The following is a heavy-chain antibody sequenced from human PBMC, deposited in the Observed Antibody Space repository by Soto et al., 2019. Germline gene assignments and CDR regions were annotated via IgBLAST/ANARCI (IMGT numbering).Heavy chain of an antibody. Sequence: NPSETLSLTCTVSGGSINNYYWSWIRQPPGKGLEWIGYMSHSGSTSGSTNYNPSLKSRVTMSVDTSKNQFSLKLRSVTAADTAVYYCARSSIWRALSHFDYWGQGTLVTVSS. CDR2: MSHSGSTSGST. CDR1: GGSINNYY. V-gene: IGHV4-59*01. D-gene: IGHD3-16*01. CDR3: ARSSIWRALSHFDY. J-gene: IGHJ4*02.